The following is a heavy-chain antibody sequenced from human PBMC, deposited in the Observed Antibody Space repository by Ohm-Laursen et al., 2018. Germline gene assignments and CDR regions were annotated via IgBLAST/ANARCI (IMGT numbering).Heavy chain of an antibody. D-gene: IGHD3-10*01. J-gene: IGHJ5*02. CDR3: AKGLSGGTGHGNWFDP. CDR1: GFTFSGYA. V-gene: IGHV3-23*01. Sequence: GSLRLSCAASGFTFSGYAMSWVRRAPGKGPEWVSVVTGSGRTTYYRDSVKGRFTISRDNSKNTLYLQMNSLRVEDTAVYYCAKGLSGGTGHGNWFDPWGQGTLVSVSS. CDR2: VTGSGRTT.